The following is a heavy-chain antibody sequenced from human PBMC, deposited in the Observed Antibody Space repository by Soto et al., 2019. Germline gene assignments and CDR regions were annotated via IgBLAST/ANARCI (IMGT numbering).Heavy chain of an antibody. CDR2: ILSSGRT. J-gene: IGHJ6*02. Sequence: SETLSLTCSVSGESVSSGYYYWTWIRQPPGKGLEWIGSILSSGRTNYNPSLKSRVSMSVDTSKNQFSLRLTSVGAADTAIYVCARVVRCTRSGCYYLAMDVWVQGTTVTVS. V-gene: IGHV4-61*01. D-gene: IGHD2-15*01. CDR3: ARVVRCTRSGCYYLAMDV. CDR1: GESVSSGYYY.